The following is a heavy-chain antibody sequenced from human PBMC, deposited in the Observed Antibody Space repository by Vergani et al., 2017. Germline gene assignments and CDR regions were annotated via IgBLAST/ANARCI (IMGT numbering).Heavy chain of an antibody. Sequence: QVQLQQWGAGLLKPSETLSLTCAVYGGSFSGYYWSWIRQPPGKGLEWIGEINHSGSTNYNPSLKSRVTISVDTSKNQFSLKLSSVTAADTVVYYCASNPLAAAGTFDYWGQGTLVTVSS. CDR1: GGSFSGYY. J-gene: IGHJ4*02. CDR2: INHSGST. D-gene: IGHD6-13*01. V-gene: IGHV4-34*01. CDR3: ASNPLAAAGTFDY.